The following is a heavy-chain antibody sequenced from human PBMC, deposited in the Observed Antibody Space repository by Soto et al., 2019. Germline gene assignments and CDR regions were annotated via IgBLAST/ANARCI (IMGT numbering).Heavy chain of an antibody. CDR3: ARRIAADWFDP. D-gene: IGHD6-13*01. CDR1: SGSISSSNW. V-gene: IGHV4-4*02. J-gene: IGHJ5*02. CDR2: IYHSGST. Sequence: SEALSLTCAVSSGSISSSNWWSWVRQPPGKGLEWIGEIYHSGSTNYNPSLKSRVTISVDKSKNQFSLKLSSVTAADTAVYYCARRIAADWFDPWGQGTLVTVSS.